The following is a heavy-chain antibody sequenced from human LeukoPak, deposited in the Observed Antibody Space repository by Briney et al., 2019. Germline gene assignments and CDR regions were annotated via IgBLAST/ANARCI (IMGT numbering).Heavy chain of an antibody. V-gene: IGHV3-23*01. Sequence: GGSLRLSCAASGFTFSSYAMSWVRQAPGKGLEWVSAISGSGGSTYYADPVKGRFTISRDNSKNTLYLQMNSLRAEDTAVYYCAKGAKDYDFWSGYQNGYFDYWGQGTLVTVSS. J-gene: IGHJ4*02. D-gene: IGHD3-3*01. CDR3: AKGAKDYDFWSGYQNGYFDY. CDR2: ISGSGGST. CDR1: GFTFSSYA.